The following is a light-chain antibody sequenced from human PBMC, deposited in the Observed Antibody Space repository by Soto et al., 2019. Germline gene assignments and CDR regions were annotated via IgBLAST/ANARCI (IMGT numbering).Light chain of an antibody. CDR3: SSYTTTSALV. J-gene: IGLJ3*02. CDR1: SNDVGAYNY. Sequence: QSALTQPASVSGSPGQSITISCTGTSNDVGAYNYVSWYQQPPGKAPKLIIFEVHNRPSGVSGRFSGSKSGNTASLTISGLQAENEAAYHCSSYTTTSALVFGGGTKLTVL. V-gene: IGLV2-14*01. CDR2: EVH.